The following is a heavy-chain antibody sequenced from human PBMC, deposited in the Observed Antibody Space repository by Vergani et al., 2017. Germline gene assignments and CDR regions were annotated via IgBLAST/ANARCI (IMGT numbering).Heavy chain of an antibody. J-gene: IGHJ2*01. CDR2: INPSGGST. Sequence: QVQLVQSGAEVKKPGASVKVSCKASGYTFTSYYTHWVRQAPGQGLEWMGIINPSGGSTSYAQKFQGRVTMTRDTSTSTVYMELSSLRSEDTAVYYCARVKAPYSSSWYAGYFDLWGRGTLVTVSS. V-gene: IGHV1-46*03. CDR3: ARVKAPYSSSWYAGYFDL. CDR1: GYTFTSYY. D-gene: IGHD6-13*01.